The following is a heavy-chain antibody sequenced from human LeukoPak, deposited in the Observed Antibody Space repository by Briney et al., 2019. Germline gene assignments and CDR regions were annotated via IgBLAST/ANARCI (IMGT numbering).Heavy chain of an antibody. CDR2: IYPGASDT. J-gene: IGHJ4*02. CDR1: GYSFTSYW. Sequence: GESLKISCKGSGYSFTSYWIGWVRQMPGIGLEWMGIIYPGASDTRYSLSFQGQVTISADKSISTAYLQWSSLKASDTAMYYCARHESSIESYGDYGEANYWGQGTLVTVSS. D-gene: IGHD4-17*01. CDR3: ARHESSIESYGDYGEANY. V-gene: IGHV5-51*01.